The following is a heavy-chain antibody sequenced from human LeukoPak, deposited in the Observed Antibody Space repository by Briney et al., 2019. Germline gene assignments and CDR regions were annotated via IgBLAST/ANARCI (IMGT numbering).Heavy chain of an antibody. CDR3: ATDGSSWYGFDY. V-gene: IGHV1-24*01. D-gene: IGHD6-13*01. CDR2: FDPEDGET. J-gene: IGHJ4*02. Sequence: ASVKVSCKVSGYTLTELSMHWVRQAPGKGLEWMGGFDPEDGETIYAQKFQGGVTMTEDTSTDTAYMELSSLRSEDTAVYYCATDGSSWYGFDYWGQGTLVTVSS. CDR1: GYTLTELS.